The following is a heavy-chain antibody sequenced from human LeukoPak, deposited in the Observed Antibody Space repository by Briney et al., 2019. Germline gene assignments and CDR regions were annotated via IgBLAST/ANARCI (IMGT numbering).Heavy chain of an antibody. CDR3: ARSIGAVWYFDY. D-gene: IGHD6-13*01. J-gene: IGHJ4*02. Sequence: SETLSLTCTVSGGSISSSSYYWGWIRQPPGKGLEWIGSIYYSGSTYYNPSLKSRVTISIATSKNQFSLKLSSVTAADTAIYYCARSIGAVWYFDYWGQGTLVTVSS. CDR1: GGSISSSSYY. CDR2: IYYSGST. V-gene: IGHV4-39*07.